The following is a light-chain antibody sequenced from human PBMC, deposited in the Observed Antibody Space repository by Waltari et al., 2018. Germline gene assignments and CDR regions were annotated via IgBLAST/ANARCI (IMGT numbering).Light chain of an antibody. Sequence: EIVLTQSPATLSVSPGERATLFCRASHSIRNNLAWYQQKPGQAPRLLIYGASTRATGIPARFSGSGSGTEFTLTNSSLQSEDFAVYYCQQFNTWWTFGQGTKVEFK. CDR1: HSIRNN. CDR2: GAS. V-gene: IGKV3-15*01. CDR3: QQFNTWWT. J-gene: IGKJ1*01.